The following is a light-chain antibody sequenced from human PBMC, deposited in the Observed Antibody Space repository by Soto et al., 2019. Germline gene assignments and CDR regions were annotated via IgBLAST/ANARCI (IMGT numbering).Light chain of an antibody. Sequence: EIVLTQSPATLSLSLGERATLSCRASQSIGSYLAWYQHKLGQPPRLLIYDASNRATGIPARFSGSGSGTDFTLTISSLEPEDFAVYYCQQRGNWPPWTFGQGTKVDIK. J-gene: IGKJ1*01. CDR3: QQRGNWPPWT. V-gene: IGKV3-11*01. CDR1: QSIGSY. CDR2: DAS.